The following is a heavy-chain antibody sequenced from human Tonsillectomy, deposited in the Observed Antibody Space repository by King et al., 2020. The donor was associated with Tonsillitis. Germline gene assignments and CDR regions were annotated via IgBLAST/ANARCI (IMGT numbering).Heavy chain of an antibody. V-gene: IGHV3-74*01. CDR2: INSDGSST. D-gene: IGHD2-15*01. CDR3: ASQGSILVAPFDY. CDR1: GFTFSSYW. Sequence: VQLVESGGGLVQPGGSLRLSCAASGFTFSSYWMHWVRQAPRKGLVWVSRINSDGSSTSYADSVKGRFTISRDNAKNTLYLQMNSLRAEDTAVYYCASQGSILVAPFDYWGQGTLVTVSS. J-gene: IGHJ4*02.